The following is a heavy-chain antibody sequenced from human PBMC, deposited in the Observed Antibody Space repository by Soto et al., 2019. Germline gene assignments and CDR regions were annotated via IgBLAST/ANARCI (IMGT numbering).Heavy chain of an antibody. D-gene: IGHD1-26*01. Sequence: SPVNRARKGAVWRLSGYASSRRIQAHGQGLEWMGGIIPIFGPANYAQKFQGRVTITADTSTSTVYMELSSLRSEDTAVYYCARDGELLGLYCFGFSGEGTLVT. V-gene: IGHV1-69*06. CDR3: ARDGELLGLYCFGF. J-gene: IGHJ4*02. CDR1: VWRLSGYA. CDR2: IIPIFGPA.